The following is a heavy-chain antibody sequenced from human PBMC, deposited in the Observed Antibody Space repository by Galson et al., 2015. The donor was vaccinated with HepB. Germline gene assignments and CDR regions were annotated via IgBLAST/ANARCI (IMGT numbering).Heavy chain of an antibody. D-gene: IGHD3-16*01. CDR1: GGSISSSSYY. J-gene: IGHJ3*02. Sequence: ETLSLTCTVSGGSISSSSYYWGWIRQTPGKGLEWIGSIYYSGSTYYNPSLKSRVTISVDTSKNQFSLKLSSVTAADTAVYYCARELISWRAFDIWGQGTMVTVSS. V-gene: IGHV4-39*01. CDR3: ARELISWRAFDI. CDR2: IYYSGST.